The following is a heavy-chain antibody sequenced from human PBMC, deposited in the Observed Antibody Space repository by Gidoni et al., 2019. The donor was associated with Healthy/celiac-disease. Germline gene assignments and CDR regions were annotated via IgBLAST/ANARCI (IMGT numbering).Heavy chain of an antibody. CDR3: ARDKSYYDILTGYETLYYFDY. J-gene: IGHJ4*02. CDR1: GFTFSSHG. V-gene: IGHV3-33*01. CDR2: IWYDGSNK. D-gene: IGHD3-9*01. Sequence: QVQLGECGGGVVQPGSPLRLACAASGFTFSSHGMQWVRQAPGKGLEWVAVIWYDGSNKYYADSVKGRFTISRYNSKNTLYLQMNSLRAEDTAVYYCARDKSYYDILTGYETLYYFDYWGQGTLVTVSS.